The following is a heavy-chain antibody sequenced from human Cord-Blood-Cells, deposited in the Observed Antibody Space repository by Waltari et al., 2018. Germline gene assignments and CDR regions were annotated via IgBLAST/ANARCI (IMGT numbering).Heavy chain of an antibody. Sequence: QVQLVQSGAEVKKPGASVKVSCKASGYTFTGYYMHWVRQAPGQGLEWMGWINPNRGGTNYAQKFQGWVTMTRDTSISTAYMELSRLRSDDTAVYYCVLGYCTGGVCPYFQHWGQGTLVTVSS. V-gene: IGHV1-2*04. J-gene: IGHJ1*01. CDR1: GYTFTGYY. D-gene: IGHD2-8*02. CDR3: VLGYCTGGVCPYFQH. CDR2: INPNRGGT.